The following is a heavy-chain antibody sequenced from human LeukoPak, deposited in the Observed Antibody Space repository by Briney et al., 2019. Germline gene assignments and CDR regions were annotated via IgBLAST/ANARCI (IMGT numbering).Heavy chain of an antibody. CDR3: ARQTYYYGSGRNNWFDP. D-gene: IGHD3-10*01. Sequence: SETLSLTCTVSGGSIRGYYWSWIRQPAGKGLEWIGRIYTSGSTNYNPSLKSRVTMSVDTSKNQFSLKLSSVTAADTAVYYCARQTYYYGSGRNNWFDPWGQGTLVTVSS. V-gene: IGHV4-4*07. CDR2: IYTSGST. J-gene: IGHJ5*02. CDR1: GGSIRGYY.